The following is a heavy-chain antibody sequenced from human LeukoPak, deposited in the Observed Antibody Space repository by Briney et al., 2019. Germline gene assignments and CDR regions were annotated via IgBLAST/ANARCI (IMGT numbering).Heavy chain of an antibody. CDR2: IYYSGST. V-gene: IGHV4-59*01. Sequence: PSETLSLTCTVSGGSISDYYWDWIRQPPGKGLEWIGYIYYSGSTTYNPSLKSRVTMSVDTAKNQFSLKLRSVTAADTAVYYCARGDFCSKSNCYLRPMDVWGKGTTVTVSS. D-gene: IGHD3-3*01. CDR1: GGSISDYY. J-gene: IGHJ6*03. CDR3: ARGDFCSKSNCYLRPMDV.